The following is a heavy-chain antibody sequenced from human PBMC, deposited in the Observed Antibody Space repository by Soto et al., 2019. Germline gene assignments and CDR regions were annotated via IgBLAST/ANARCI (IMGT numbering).Heavy chain of an antibody. CDR1: GGTFSSYA. J-gene: IGHJ4*02. CDR2: IIPIFGTA. D-gene: IGHD3-16*01. V-gene: IGHV1-69*13. CDR3: ARGRGSRQTWGGGPIDY. Sequence: ASVKVSCKASGGTFSSYAISWVRQAPGQGLEWMGGIIPIFGTANYAQKFQGRVTITADESTSTAYMELSSLRSEDTAVYYCARGRGSRQTWGGGPIDYWGQGTLVTVSS.